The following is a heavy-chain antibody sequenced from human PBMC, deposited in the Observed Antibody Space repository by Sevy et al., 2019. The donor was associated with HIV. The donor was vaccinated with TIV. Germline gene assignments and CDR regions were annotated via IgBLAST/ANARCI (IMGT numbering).Heavy chain of an antibody. D-gene: IGHD4-17*01. CDR3: ARDHVKDGDLGDYYYFAMDV. V-gene: IGHV3-48*01. CDR1: GFTFSSYS. CDR2: ISSSSSTI. J-gene: IGHJ6*02. Sequence: GGSLRLSCAASGFTFSSYSMNWVRQAPGKGLEWVSYISSSSSTIYYADSVKGRFTISRDNAKNSLYLQMNSLRAEDTAVYYCARDHVKDGDLGDYYYFAMDVWGQGTSVTVSS.